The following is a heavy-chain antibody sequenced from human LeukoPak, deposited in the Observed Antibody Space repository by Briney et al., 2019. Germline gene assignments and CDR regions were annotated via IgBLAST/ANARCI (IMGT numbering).Heavy chain of an antibody. V-gene: IGHV3-48*04. Sequence: GGSLRLSCAASGFTFSSYSMNWVRQAPGKGLEWVSYISSSGSTIYYADSVKGRFTISRDNDKNSLYLQMNSLRAEDTAVYYCARDRHWSHHYYYYYYMDVWGKGTTVTISS. CDR1: GFTFSSYS. CDR3: ARDRHWSHHYYYYYYMDV. J-gene: IGHJ6*03. D-gene: IGHD1-1*01. CDR2: ISSSGSTI.